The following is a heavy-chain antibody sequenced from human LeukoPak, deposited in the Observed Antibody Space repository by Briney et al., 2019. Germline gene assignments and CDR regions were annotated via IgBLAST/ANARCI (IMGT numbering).Heavy chain of an antibody. Sequence: GASVKVSCKVSGYTLTELSMHWVRQAPGQGLEWMGWINPNSGDTNYALKFQGRVTMTRDTSVSTAYMELSRLRSDDTAVYYCASGYCSTPSCYQFDYWGQGTLVTVSS. V-gene: IGHV1-2*02. CDR3: ASGYCSTPSCYQFDY. CDR1: GYTLTELS. J-gene: IGHJ4*02. CDR2: INPNSGDT. D-gene: IGHD2-2*01.